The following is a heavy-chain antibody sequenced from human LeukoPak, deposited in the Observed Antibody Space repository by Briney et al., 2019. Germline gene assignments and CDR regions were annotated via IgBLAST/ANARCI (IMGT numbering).Heavy chain of an antibody. CDR2: ISYDGSNK. D-gene: IGHD3-10*01. CDR1: GFTFSSYA. J-gene: IGHJ4*02. Sequence: GRSLRLSCAASGFTFSSYAMHWVRQAPGKGLEWVAVISYDGSNKYYADSVKGRFTISRDNSKNTLYLQMNSLRAEDTAVYYCARDDPMAAYYFDYSGRGTLVTVSS. CDR3: ARDDPMAAYYFDY. V-gene: IGHV3-30*01.